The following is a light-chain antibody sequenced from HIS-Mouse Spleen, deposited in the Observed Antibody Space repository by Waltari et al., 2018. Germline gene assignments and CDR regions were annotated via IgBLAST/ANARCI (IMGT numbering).Light chain of an antibody. CDR2: EDS. CDR1: AFPKQY. V-gene: IGLV3-10*01. CDR3: YSTDSSGNHRV. Sequence: SYELTQPPSVSVSPGQTARITCSGDAFPKQYAYCYHQKSGQAPLLVIYEDSKRPSGFPERFSGSSSGTMATLTISGAQVEDEADYYCYSTDSSGNHRVFGGGTKLTVL. J-gene: IGLJ2*01.